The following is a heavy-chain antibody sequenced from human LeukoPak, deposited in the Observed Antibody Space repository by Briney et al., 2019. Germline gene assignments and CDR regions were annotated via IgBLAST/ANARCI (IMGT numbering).Heavy chain of an antibody. J-gene: IGHJ4*02. CDR2: MTGPADTT. CDR3: AKGAEIDH. CDR1: GFNFNNFA. V-gene: IGHV3-23*01. Sequence: PGGSLRLSCAASGFNFNNFAMSWVRQAPGKGPEWLSAMTGPADTTYYAESVKGRFTISRDYSKSMVYLQMNSLRVEDTAIYDCAKGAEIDHWGQGTLVTVSS.